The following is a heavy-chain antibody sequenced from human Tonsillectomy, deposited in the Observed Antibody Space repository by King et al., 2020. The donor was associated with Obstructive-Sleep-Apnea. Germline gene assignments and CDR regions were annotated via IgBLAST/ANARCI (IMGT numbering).Heavy chain of an antibody. J-gene: IGHJ4*02. CDR2: IYPGDSDT. V-gene: IGHV5-51*01. CDR1: GYSFTSYW. CDR3: ARHGEGGKDKQQLVHGLDY. Sequence: VQLVESGAEVKKPGESLKISCKGSGYSFTSYWIGWVRQMPGKGLEWMGIIYPGDSDTRYSPSFQGQVPISAAKSISTAYLQWRSLKASDTAMYYCARHGEGGKDKQQLVHGLDYWGQGTLVTVSS. D-gene: IGHD6-13*01.